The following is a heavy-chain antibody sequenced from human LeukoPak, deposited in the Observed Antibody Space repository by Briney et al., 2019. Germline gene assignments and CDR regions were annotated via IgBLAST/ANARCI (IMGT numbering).Heavy chain of an antibody. CDR1: GFTFSDYY. D-gene: IGHD3-22*01. Sequence: GSLRLSCAASGFTFSDYYMSWIRQAPGKGLEWVSYISSSGSTIYYADSVKGRFTISRDNAKNSLYLQMNSLRAEDTAVYYCARASYYYDSSRSSDTGNWGQGTLVTVSS. CDR2: ISSSGSTI. V-gene: IGHV3-11*04. CDR3: ARASYYYDSSRSSDTGN. J-gene: IGHJ4*02.